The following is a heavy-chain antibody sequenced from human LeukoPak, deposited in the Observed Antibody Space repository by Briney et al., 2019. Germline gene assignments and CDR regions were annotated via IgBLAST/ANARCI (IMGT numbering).Heavy chain of an antibody. Sequence: SGGSLRLSCATSGFIFSRDWMTWVRQAPGKGPEWVANIKGDGSKKNLVDSVKGRFTISRDNAKNSLYLEMSSLRAEDTAVYYCARDSNPGDSSGYYDAFDNWGQGTKVTVSS. CDR2: IKGDGSKK. V-gene: IGHV3-7*03. J-gene: IGHJ3*02. D-gene: IGHD3-22*01. CDR3: ARDSNPGDSSGYYDAFDN. CDR1: GFIFSRDW.